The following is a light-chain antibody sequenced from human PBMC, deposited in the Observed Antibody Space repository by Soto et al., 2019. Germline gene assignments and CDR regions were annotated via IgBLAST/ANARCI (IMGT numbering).Light chain of an antibody. CDR2: DAS. J-gene: IGKJ1*01. V-gene: IGKV1-5*01. CDR3: QQYNSNSQT. Sequence: DIQMTQSPSTLSGSVGDRVTIACRASQSISSWLAWYQQKPGKAPKLLIYDASSLKSGVPSRFSGSGSGTEFTLTISSLQPDDFATYYCQQYNSNSQTFGQGTKVDIK. CDR1: QSISSW.